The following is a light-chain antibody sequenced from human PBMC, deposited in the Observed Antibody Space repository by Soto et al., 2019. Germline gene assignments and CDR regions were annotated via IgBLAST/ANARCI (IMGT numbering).Light chain of an antibody. J-gene: IGLJ1*01. CDR3: CSYAGSYTYV. Sequence: QSVLTQPRSVSGSPGQSVTISCTVTSSDVGGYNFVSWYQQHPGKAPKLMIYHVITRPSGVPDRFSGSKSGDTASLTISGLQAEDEADYYCCSYAGSYTYVFGTETKVTVL. V-gene: IGLV2-11*01. CDR2: HVI. CDR1: SSDVGGYNF.